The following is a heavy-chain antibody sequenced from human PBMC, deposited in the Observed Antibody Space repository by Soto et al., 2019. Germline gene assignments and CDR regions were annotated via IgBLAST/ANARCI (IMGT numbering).Heavy chain of an antibody. Sequence: QVQLVQSGAEVKKPGASVKVSCKASGYTFTSYDINWVRQATGQGLEWMGWMNPNSGNTGYAQKFHGRVSMTRNTSISTAYMERISMRSEDTAVYYCASALYGHNVAYWGQGTMVAVSS. V-gene: IGHV1-8*01. D-gene: IGHD4-17*01. CDR3: ASALYGHNVAY. CDR1: GYTFTSYD. CDR2: MNPNSGNT. J-gene: IGHJ4*02.